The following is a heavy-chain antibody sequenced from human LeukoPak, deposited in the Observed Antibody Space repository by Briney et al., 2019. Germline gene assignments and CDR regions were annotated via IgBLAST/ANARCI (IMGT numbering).Heavy chain of an antibody. CDR3: ARGCGYSYGGWFDP. CDR1: GGSISSYY. J-gene: IGHJ5*02. V-gene: IGHV4-59*01. D-gene: IGHD5-18*01. Sequence: SETLSLTCTVSGGSISSYYWSWIRQPPGKGLEWIGYIYYSGSTNYNPSLKSRVTISVDTSKNQFSLKLSSVTAADTAVYYCARGCGYSYGGWFDPWGQGTLVTVSS. CDR2: IYYSGST.